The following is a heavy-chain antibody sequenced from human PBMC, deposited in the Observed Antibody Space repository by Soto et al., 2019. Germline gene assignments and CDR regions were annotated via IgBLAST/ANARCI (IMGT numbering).Heavy chain of an antibody. CDR1: GGSISSGDYY. J-gene: IGHJ4*02. V-gene: IGHV4-30-4*01. Sequence: PSETLSLTCTVSGGSISSGDYYWSWIRQPPGKGLEWIGYIYYSGSTYYNPSLKSRVTISVDTSKNQFSLKLSSVTAADTAVYYCARLDTAMDIFDYWGQGTLVTVSS. CDR3: ARLDTAMDIFDY. D-gene: IGHD5-18*01. CDR2: IYYSGST.